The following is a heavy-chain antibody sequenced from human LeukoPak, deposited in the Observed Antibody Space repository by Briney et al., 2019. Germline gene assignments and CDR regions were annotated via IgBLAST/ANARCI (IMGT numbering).Heavy chain of an antibody. CDR3: AREAISGLWFGELFLDY. Sequence: SETLSLTCTVSGGSISSGSYYWSWIRQPAGKGLEWIGRIFTSGSTKYNPSLKSRVTVSVDTSKNQFSLKLSSVTAADTAVYYCAREAISGLWFGELFLDYWGQGTLVTVSS. CDR2: IFTSGST. D-gene: IGHD3-10*01. J-gene: IGHJ4*02. V-gene: IGHV4-61*02. CDR1: GGSISSGSYY.